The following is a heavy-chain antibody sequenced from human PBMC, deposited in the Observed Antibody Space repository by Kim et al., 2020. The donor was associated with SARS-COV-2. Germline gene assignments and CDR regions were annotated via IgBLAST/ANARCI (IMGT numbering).Heavy chain of an antibody. D-gene: IGHD2-15*01. CDR3: ARASGFVAVVTPDYYYGMDV. CDR1: GGSISSYY. CDR2: IYYSGST. J-gene: IGHJ6*02. Sequence: SETLSLTCTVSGGSISSYYWSWIRQPPGKGLEWIGYIYYSGSTNYNPSLKSRVTISVDTSKNQFSLKLSSVTAADTAVYYCARASGFVAVVTPDYYYGMDVWGQGTTVTVSS. V-gene: IGHV4-59*01.